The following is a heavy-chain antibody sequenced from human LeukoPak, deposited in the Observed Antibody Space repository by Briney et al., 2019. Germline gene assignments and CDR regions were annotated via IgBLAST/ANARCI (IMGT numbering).Heavy chain of an antibody. J-gene: IGHJ4*02. CDR3: SRGSGWLSVY. V-gene: IGHV3-49*03. Sequence: GGALGLSCTASGCTFGDYLMSWFRQAPGKGLEWIGFISGGTTEYAASVKGRFTISRDDSTSIAYLQMNSLTTEDTAVYYCSRGSGWLSVYWGQGTLVTVSS. CDR2: ISGGTT. D-gene: IGHD6-19*01. CDR1: GCTFGDYL.